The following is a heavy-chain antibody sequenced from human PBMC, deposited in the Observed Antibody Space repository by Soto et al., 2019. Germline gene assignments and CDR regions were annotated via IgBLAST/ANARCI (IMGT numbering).Heavy chain of an antibody. CDR3: ARHFGRRDGYNHRFDS. Sequence: EVQLVQSGTEVKKPGESLRISCKGSGYTFTNYWINWVRQMPGKGLEWMGRIDPHDSNTNYSPSFQGHVTISVDKSVNTAYLQLPSLKASDTAMYYCARHFGRRDGYNHRFDSWGQGTLVTVSS. D-gene: IGHD2-21*01. CDR2: IDPHDSNT. J-gene: IGHJ5*01. V-gene: IGHV5-10-1*03. CDR1: GYTFTNYW.